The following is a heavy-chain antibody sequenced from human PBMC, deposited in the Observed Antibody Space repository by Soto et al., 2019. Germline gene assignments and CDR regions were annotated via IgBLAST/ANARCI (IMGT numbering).Heavy chain of an antibody. Sequence: EVQLLESGGGLVQRGGSLRLSCAASGFTFSTYAMNWVRQAPGNGLEWVSAISGSGGSIHYADSVKRRFTISRDNSKNTLYLQMNSLRDEDTAVYHCVKGYSKGDLWGQGTTVTVSS. D-gene: IGHD1-1*01. V-gene: IGHV3-23*01. J-gene: IGHJ6*02. CDR1: GFTFSTYA. CDR3: VKGYSKGDL. CDR2: ISGSGGSI.